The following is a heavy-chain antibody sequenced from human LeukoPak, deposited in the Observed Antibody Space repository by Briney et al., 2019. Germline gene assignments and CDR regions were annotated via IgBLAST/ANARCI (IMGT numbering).Heavy chain of an antibody. CDR2: IYYSGST. Sequence: PSETLPLTCNVSGGSISSYYWNWIRQPPGKGLGWIGYIYYSGSTNYNPSLKSRVTISIDTSRNQFSLKLSAVTAADTAVYYCARHTTYPHFDYWGQGTPVTVSS. V-gene: IGHV4-59*01. CDR1: GGSISSYY. D-gene: IGHD1-1*01. J-gene: IGHJ4*02. CDR3: ARHTTYPHFDY.